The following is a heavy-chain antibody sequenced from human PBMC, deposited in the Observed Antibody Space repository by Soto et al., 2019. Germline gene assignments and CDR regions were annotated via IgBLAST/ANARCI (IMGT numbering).Heavy chain of an antibody. J-gene: IGHJ4*02. CDR1: GFTFNNYG. D-gene: IGHD3-16*02. Sequence: PGGSLRLSCAASGFTFNNYGMHWVRQAPGKGLEWVANIKQDGSEKYYVDSVKGRFTISRDNAENSLFLEMNSLRAEGTAVYYCARDTSWVVYRYTFDSWGRGTLVTVSS. V-gene: IGHV3-7*01. CDR3: ARDTSWVVYRYTFDS. CDR2: IKQDGSEK.